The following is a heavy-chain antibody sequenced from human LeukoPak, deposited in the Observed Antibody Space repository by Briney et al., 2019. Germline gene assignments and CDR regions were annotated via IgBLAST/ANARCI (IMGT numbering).Heavy chain of an antibody. CDR3: ARGTPWEPPYYYYYMDV. D-gene: IGHD1-26*01. J-gene: IGHJ6*03. CDR1: GGSISSSSYY. CDR2: IYHSGST. Sequence: SETLSLTCTVSGGSISSSSYYWGWIRQPPGKGLEWIGSIYHSGSTNYNPSLKSRVTMSVDTSKNQFSLKLTSVTAADTAVYYCARGTPWEPPYYYYYMDVWGKGTTVTVSS. V-gene: IGHV4-39*07.